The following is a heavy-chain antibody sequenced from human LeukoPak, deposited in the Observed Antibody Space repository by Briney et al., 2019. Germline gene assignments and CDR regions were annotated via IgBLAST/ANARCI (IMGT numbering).Heavy chain of an antibody. Sequence: SETLSLTCAVYGGSFSGYYWSGIRQPPGKGLEWIGEINHSGSTNYNPSLKSRVTISVDTSKNQFSLELSSVTAADTAVYYCASSTTVTTRFYYYYYYMDVWGKGTTVTVSS. J-gene: IGHJ6*03. CDR3: ASSTTVTTRFYYYYYYMDV. D-gene: IGHD4-17*01. CDR2: INHSGST. V-gene: IGHV4-34*01. CDR1: GGSFSGYY.